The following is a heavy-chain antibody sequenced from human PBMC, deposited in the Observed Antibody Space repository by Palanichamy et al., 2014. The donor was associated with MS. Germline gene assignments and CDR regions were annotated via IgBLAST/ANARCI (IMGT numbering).Heavy chain of an antibody. CDR1: GFTFSSYS. CDR2: ISSSSSYI. V-gene: IGHV3-21*01. Sequence: EVQVVESGGGLVKPGESLRLSCAASGFTFSSYSMNWVRQAPGKGLEWVSSISSSSSYIYYADSVRGRFTISRDNAKNSLYLRMNYLRVEDTAVYYSATEPSITAAGGYWGQGTLVTVSS. J-gene: IGHJ4*02. CDR3: ATEPSITAAGGY. D-gene: IGHD6-13*01.